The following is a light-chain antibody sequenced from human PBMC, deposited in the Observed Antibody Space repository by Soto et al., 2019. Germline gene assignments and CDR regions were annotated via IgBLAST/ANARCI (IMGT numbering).Light chain of an antibody. Sequence: EIVMTQSPATLSVSPGERATLSCRASQSVSSNLAWYQQKPGQAPRLLIYGASTRATGIPARFSGSGSGTEFTLTISSLHSEDFAVYYCQQYNNLPYTFGQGTKLEIK. CDR3: QQYNNLPYT. V-gene: IGKV3-15*01. CDR2: GAS. J-gene: IGKJ2*01. CDR1: QSVSSN.